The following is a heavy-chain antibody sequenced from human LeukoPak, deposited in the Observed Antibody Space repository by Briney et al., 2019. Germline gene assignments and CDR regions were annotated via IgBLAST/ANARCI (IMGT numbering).Heavy chain of an antibody. CDR3: ARLMGGGSPNRNTFDP. Sequence: ASVRVSCKTSGYTFTNYDVTWVRQATGQGLEWMGWMNPNSGNTGYAQKFQGRVTMTRDTFISTAYMDLSSLRSEDTAVYYCARLMGGGSPNRNTFDPWGQGTLVTGSS. CDR1: GYTFTNYD. J-gene: IGHJ5*02. V-gene: IGHV1-8*02. CDR2: MNPNSGNT. D-gene: IGHD2-15*01.